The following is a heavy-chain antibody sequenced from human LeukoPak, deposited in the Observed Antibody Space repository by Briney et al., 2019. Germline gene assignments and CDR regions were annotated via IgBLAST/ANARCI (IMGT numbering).Heavy chain of an antibody. D-gene: IGHD2/OR15-2a*01. CDR2: IRYDGSNK. CDR3: AKDFGIYDTTTDY. J-gene: IGHJ4*02. Sequence: GGSLRLSCAAPGYTFSNYGMHWVRQAPGKGLGWVTFIRYDGSNKYYADSVKGRFTISRDNSKNTLYLQMNSLRVEDTAVYYCAKDFGIYDTTTDYWGQGTLVTVSS. CDR1: GYTFSNYG. V-gene: IGHV3-30*02.